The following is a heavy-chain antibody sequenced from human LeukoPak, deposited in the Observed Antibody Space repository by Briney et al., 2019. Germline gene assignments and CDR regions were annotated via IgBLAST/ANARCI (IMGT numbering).Heavy chain of an antibody. J-gene: IGHJ5*02. CDR3: ARGWNYYDSSGSSFDP. D-gene: IGHD3-22*01. Sequence: GASVKVSCKASGYTFTGYYMHWVRQAPGQGLEWMGWIDPNSGGTNYAQKFQGRVTMTRDTSISTAYMELSRLTSDDTAVYYRARGWNYYDSSGSSFDPWGQGTLVTVSS. CDR2: IDPNSGGT. V-gene: IGHV1-2*02. CDR1: GYTFTGYY.